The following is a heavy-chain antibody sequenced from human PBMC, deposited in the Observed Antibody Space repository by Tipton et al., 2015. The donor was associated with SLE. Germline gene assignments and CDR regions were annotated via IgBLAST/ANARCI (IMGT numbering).Heavy chain of an antibody. CDR1: GGSFSGYY. Sequence: TLSLTCAVYGGSFSGYYWGWIRQPPGKGLEWIGESNPSGSTNYNPSLKSRVTISVDTSKNQLSLKLTSVTAADASVYYCARPARGYSYGRQGCFDYWGQGTLVSVSS. D-gene: IGHD5-18*01. J-gene: IGHJ4*02. V-gene: IGHV4-34*01. CDR3: ARPARGYSYGRQGCFDY. CDR2: SNPSGST.